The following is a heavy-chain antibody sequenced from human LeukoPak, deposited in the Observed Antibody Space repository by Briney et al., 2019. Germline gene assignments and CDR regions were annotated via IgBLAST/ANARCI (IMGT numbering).Heavy chain of an antibody. CDR2: ISGSGGST. V-gene: IGHV3-23*01. CDR3: GKNRYSGSLSPFDI. Sequence: GGSLRLSCAASGFTFGTYAMSWVRQAPGKGLEWISAISGSGGSTYYADSVKGRFTISRDNSKNTLYLQMNSLRAEDTAVYYCGKNRYSGSLSPFDIWGQGTMVTVSS. CDR1: GFTFGTYA. D-gene: IGHD1-26*01. J-gene: IGHJ3*02.